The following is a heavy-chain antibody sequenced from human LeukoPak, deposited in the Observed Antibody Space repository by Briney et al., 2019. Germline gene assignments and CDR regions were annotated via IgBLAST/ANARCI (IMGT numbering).Heavy chain of an antibody. D-gene: IGHD3-3*01. Sequence: SETLSLTCTVSGDSIRSYCWTWIRQPPGKELGWIGYIYYSGYTNYNPSLKSRVTISIDTSKNQFSLKLSSVTAADTAVYHCARVKLNEFFGKNPAYYYVDIWGKGTTVTVSS. J-gene: IGHJ6*03. CDR1: GDSIRSYC. CDR3: ARVKLNEFFGKNPAYYYVDI. V-gene: IGHV4-59*01. CDR2: IYYSGYT.